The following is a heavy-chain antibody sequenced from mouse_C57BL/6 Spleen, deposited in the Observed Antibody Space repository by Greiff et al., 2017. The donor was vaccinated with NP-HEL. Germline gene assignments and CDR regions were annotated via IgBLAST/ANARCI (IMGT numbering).Heavy chain of an antibody. CDR2: ISSGGSYT. Sequence: EVKVVESGGDLVKPGGSLKLSCAASGFTFSSYGMSWVRQTPDKRLEWVATISSGGSYTYYPDSVKGRFTISRDNAKNTLYLQMSSLKSEDTAMYYCARQGADSSGYGYFDYWGQGTTLTVSS. D-gene: IGHD3-2*02. CDR1: GFTFSSYG. CDR3: ARQGADSSGYGYFDY. V-gene: IGHV5-6*01. J-gene: IGHJ2*01.